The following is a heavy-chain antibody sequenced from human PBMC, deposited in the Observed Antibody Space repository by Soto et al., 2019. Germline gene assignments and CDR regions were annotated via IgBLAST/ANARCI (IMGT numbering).Heavy chain of an antibody. D-gene: IGHD6-13*01. CDR3: ARDRQSTPWYAADY. CDR1: GFTFSSYS. CDR2: ISGSGGYI. Sequence: PGGSLRLSCEGSGFTFSSYSMNWVRQAPGKGLEWLSSISGSGGYIYYADSVKGRFTISRDHAKNSLYLQMTSLRHEDTALYYCARDRQSTPWYAADYWGQGSLVTVSS. V-gene: IGHV3-21*01. J-gene: IGHJ4*02.